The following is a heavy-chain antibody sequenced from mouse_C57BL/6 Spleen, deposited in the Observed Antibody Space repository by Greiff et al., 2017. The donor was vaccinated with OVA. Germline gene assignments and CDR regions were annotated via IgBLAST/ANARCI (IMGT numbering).Heavy chain of an antibody. CDR1: GYTFTSYW. J-gene: IGHJ3*01. V-gene: IGHV1-59*01. Sequence: QVQLKQSGAELVRPGTSVKLSCKASGYTFTSYWMHWVKQRPGQGLEWIGVIDPSDSYTNYNQKFTGKATLTVETSSSTAYMQLSSLTSEDSAVYYCAREEGNGNWFAYWGQGTLVTVSA. CDR3: AREEGNGNWFAY. CDR2: IDPSDSYT. D-gene: IGHD2-1*01.